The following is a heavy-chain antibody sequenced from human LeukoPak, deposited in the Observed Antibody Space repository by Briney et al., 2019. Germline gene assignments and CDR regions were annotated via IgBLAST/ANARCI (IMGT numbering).Heavy chain of an antibody. Sequence: PSETLSLTCTVSGGSVSGYYWSWIRQPPGKGLEWIGYIYYSGSTNYNPSLKSRVTISVDTSENQFSLKFTSVTAADTAVYYCARDREYSSSGLVWFDPWGHGILVTVSS. CDR1: GGSVSGYY. CDR3: ARDREYSSSGLVWFDP. J-gene: IGHJ5*02. D-gene: IGHD6-6*01. V-gene: IGHV4-59*02. CDR2: IYYSGST.